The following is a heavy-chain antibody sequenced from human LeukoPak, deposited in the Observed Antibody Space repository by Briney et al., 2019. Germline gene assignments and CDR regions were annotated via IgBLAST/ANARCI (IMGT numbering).Heavy chain of an antibody. J-gene: IGHJ4*02. D-gene: IGHD3-10*01. CDR3: ARDPVRRDSY. CDR1: GFTFNTYW. CDR2: INPDGSQT. Sequence: HGGSLRLSCAASGFTFNTYWMHWVRQAPGKGLVWVSHINPDGSQTNYADSVTGRFTISRDNAKNTLYLQMNSLRAEDTAVYYCARDPVRRDSYWGQGTLVTVSS. V-gene: IGHV3-74*01.